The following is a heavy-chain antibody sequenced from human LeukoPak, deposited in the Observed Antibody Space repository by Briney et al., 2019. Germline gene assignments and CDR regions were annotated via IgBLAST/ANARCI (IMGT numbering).Heavy chain of an antibody. J-gene: IGHJ4*02. D-gene: IGHD3-3*01. CDR2: IYYSGST. Sequence: SETLSLTCTVSGGSISSYYWSWIRQPPGKGLEWIGYIYYSGSTNYNPSLKSRVTISVDTSKNQFSLKLSSVTAADTAVYYCARVRFLEAWFDYWGRGTLVTVSS. CDR3: ARVRFLEAWFDY. CDR1: GGSISSYY. V-gene: IGHV4-59*01.